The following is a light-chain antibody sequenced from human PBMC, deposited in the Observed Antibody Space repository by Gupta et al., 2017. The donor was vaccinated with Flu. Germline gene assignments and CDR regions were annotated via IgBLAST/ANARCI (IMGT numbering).Light chain of an antibody. J-gene: IGLJ3*02. CDR3: GTWDTSSGGRV. V-gene: IGLV1-51*01. CDR2: DNN. Sequence: KITISGSGDSSNVATNYVYWYQQHPEAAPKVLIYDNNKRPSEIPDRFSGSKSGTSATLDITGLQTGDEADYYCGTWDTSSGGRVFGGGTKLTVL. CDR1: SSNVATNY.